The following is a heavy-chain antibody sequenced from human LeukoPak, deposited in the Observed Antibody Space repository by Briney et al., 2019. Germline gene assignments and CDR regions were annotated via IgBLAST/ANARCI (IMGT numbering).Heavy chain of an antibody. CDR3: ARVPSYYDFWSGYYMDY. D-gene: IGHD3-3*01. Sequence: GASVKVSCKASGGTFSSYAISWVRQAPGRGLEWMGGIIPIFGTANYAQKFQGRVTITADESTSTAYMELSSLRSEDTAVYYCARVPSYYDFWSGYYMDYWGQGTLVTVSS. CDR1: GGTFSSYA. CDR2: IIPIFGTA. V-gene: IGHV1-69*13. J-gene: IGHJ4*02.